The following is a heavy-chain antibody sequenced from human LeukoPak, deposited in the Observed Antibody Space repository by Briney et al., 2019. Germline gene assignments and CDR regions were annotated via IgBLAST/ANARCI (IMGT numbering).Heavy chain of an antibody. Sequence: PGGSLRLSCAASGFTFSSYWMSWVRQAPGKGLEWVANIKQDGSEKYYVDSVKGRFTISRDNAKNSLYLQMNSLRAEDTAVYYCARSSSWYWHYLDYWGQGTLVTVSS. J-gene: IGHJ4*02. V-gene: IGHV3-7*01. CDR2: IKQDGSEK. D-gene: IGHD6-13*01. CDR3: ARSSSWYWHYLDY. CDR1: GFTFSSYW.